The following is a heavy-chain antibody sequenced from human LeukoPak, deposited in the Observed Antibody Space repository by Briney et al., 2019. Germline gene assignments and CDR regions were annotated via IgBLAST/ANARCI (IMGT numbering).Heavy chain of an antibody. J-gene: IGHJ4*02. V-gene: IGHV3-23*01. CDR1: GFTFSSYG. CDR2: ISGSGGST. D-gene: IGHD1-26*01. CDR3: AKGLVERGADDY. Sequence: GGTLRLSRAASGFTFSSYGMSWVRQAPGKGLEWVSAISGSGGSTYYADSVKGRFTISRDNSKNTLYLQMNSLRAEDTAVYYCAKGLVERGADDYWGQGTLVTVSS.